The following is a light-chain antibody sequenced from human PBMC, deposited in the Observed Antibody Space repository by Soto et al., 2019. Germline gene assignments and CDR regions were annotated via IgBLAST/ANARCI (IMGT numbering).Light chain of an antibody. V-gene: IGKV3-20*01. J-gene: IGKJ4*01. CDR3: QQYESSLT. CDR2: GAS. CDR1: QSVTSSC. Sequence: EIVLTQSPGTLSLSPGERATLSCRASQSVTSSCLAWYQQRPGQAPSLLIYGASTRATGIPDRFSGSGSGTDFTLTISRLEPEDFAVYYCQQYESSLTFGGGTKVDIK.